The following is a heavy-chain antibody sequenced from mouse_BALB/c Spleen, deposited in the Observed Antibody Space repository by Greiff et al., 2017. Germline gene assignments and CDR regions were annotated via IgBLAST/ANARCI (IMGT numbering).Heavy chain of an antibody. V-gene: IGHV6-6*02. CDR2: IRLKSNNYAT. J-gene: IGHJ2*01. D-gene: IGHD1-1*01. CDR1: GFTFSNYW. CDR3: TRYNCGSSYGY. Sequence: DVQLVESGGGLVQPGGSMKLSCAASGFTFSNYWMNWVRQSPEKGLEWVAEIRLKSNNYATHYAESVKGMFTIARDDSKSRVYLQMNNLRAEDTGIYYCTRYNCGSSYGYWGQGTTLTVSS.